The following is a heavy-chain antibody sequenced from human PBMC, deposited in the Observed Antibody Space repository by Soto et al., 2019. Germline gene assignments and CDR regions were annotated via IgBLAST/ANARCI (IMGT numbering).Heavy chain of an antibody. CDR2: ISSGSKST. V-gene: IGHV3-48*02. CDR3: TRQNLEHSGGWYP. D-gene: IGHD6-19*01. J-gene: IGHJ5*02. CDR1: GFTFSTYH. Sequence: EVQLVESGGGLVQPGGSLRLSCAASGFTFSTYHMNWVRQAPGKGLEWVSYISSGSKSTFYADSVRGRFTISRDNAKNSWYLQMNSLRDEDTAGDYGTRQNLEHSGGWYPWGQGPLVTVSS.